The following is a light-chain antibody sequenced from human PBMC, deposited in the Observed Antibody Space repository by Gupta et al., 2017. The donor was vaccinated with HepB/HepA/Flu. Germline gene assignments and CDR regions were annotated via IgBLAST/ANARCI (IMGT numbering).Light chain of an antibody. J-gene: IGLJ1*01. CDR1: SSDVGAYIY. CDR2: DVG. CDR3: SSYTSASTGI. V-gene: IGLV2-14*03. Sequence: QSALTQPASVSGSPGQSITISCTGTSSDVGAYIYVSWYQQHPAKAPKLIIYDVGDRPSGVSHRFSGSKSGNTASLTISGLQAEDEADYYCSSYTSASTGIFGTGTKVTVL.